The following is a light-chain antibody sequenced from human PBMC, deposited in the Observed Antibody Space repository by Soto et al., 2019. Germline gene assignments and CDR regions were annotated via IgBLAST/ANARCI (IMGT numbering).Light chain of an antibody. CDR1: QNIDTW. J-gene: IGKJ1*01. V-gene: IGKV1-5*03. CDR3: QHYKTYPRT. CDR2: KAS. Sequence: DIQMTQSPSTLSASVGDRVTITCRASQNIDTWLAWYQQKPGKPPTLLMYKASILESGVPSRFSGSGSETDFNITISILQPDEFASYYCQHYKTYPRTFGQGTKVDI.